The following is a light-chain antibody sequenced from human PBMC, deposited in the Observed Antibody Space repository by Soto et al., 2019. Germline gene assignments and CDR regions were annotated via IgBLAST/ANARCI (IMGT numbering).Light chain of an antibody. CDR1: LGISTY. Sequence: IRLTQSPSSLSASVGDRVTITCRASLGISTYLAWYQQKPGKAPKLLIYAASTLQSAVPSRFSGSGSGTDFTLTISSLHPEDFATYYCQQLNSYPLTFGGGTKVEI. V-gene: IGKV1-9*01. J-gene: IGKJ4*01. CDR2: AAS. CDR3: QQLNSYPLT.